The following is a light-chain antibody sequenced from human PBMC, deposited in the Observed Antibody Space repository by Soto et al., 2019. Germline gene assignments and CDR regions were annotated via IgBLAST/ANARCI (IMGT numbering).Light chain of an antibody. Sequence: EIQMTQSPSSLSASEGDRVTITCRASQSISSYLNWYQQKPGKAPKLLIYAASSLQSGVPSRFSGSGSGTDFTLTISSLQPEDFATYYCQQSYSTPPRTFGQGTKVDIK. V-gene: IGKV1-39*01. J-gene: IGKJ1*01. CDR2: AAS. CDR3: QQSYSTPPRT. CDR1: QSISSY.